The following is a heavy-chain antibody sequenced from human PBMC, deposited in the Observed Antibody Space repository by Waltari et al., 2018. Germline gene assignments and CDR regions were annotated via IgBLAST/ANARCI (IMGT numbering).Heavy chain of an antibody. V-gene: IGHV3-74*01. CDR1: GFTFSSYW. CDR3: ARDPSLFLEWSYYFDY. Sequence: EVQLVESGGGLVQPGGSLRLSCAASGFTFSSYWMHWVRQAPGKGLVWVSRINADGSSTSYADSVKGRFTISRDNAKNTLYLQMNSLRAEDTAVYYCARDPSLFLEWSYYFDYWGQGTLVTVSS. D-gene: IGHD3-3*01. J-gene: IGHJ4*02. CDR2: INADGSST.